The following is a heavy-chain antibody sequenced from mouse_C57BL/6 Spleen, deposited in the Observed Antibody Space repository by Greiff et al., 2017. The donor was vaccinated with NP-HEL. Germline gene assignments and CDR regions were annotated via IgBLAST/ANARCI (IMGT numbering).Heavy chain of an antibody. J-gene: IGHJ3*01. CDR1: GYSFTGYY. Sequence: VQLKQSGPELVKPGASVKISCKASGYSFTGYYMNWVKQSPEKSLEWIGEINPSTGGTTYNQKFKAKATLTVDKSSSTAYMQLKSLTSEDSAVYYCASDYYGSSSWFAYWGQGTLVTVSA. CDR3: ASDYYGSSSWFAY. V-gene: IGHV1-42*01. D-gene: IGHD1-1*01. CDR2: INPSTGGT.